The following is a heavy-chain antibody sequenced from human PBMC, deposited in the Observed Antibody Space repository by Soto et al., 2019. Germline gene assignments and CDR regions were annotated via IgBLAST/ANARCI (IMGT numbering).Heavy chain of an antibody. Sequence: QVQLVESGGGVVQPGRSLRLSCAASGFTFSSYGIHWVRQAPGKGLEWVAVISYDGSNKYYADSVKGRVTISRDNSKNTLYLRMNSLRAEDTAIYYCAKQVGVGYNYGHFDYWGQGTLVTVSS. CDR1: GFTFSSYG. CDR3: AKQVGVGYNYGHFDY. V-gene: IGHV3-30*18. J-gene: IGHJ4*01. CDR2: ISYDGSNK. D-gene: IGHD1-1*01.